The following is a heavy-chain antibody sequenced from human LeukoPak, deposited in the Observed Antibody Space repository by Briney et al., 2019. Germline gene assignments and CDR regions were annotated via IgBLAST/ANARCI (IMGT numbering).Heavy chain of an antibody. V-gene: IGHV4-34*01. J-gene: IGHJ5*02. CDR2: INHSGST. CDR3: ARSVKNGDIVVVPAASGDWFDP. CDR1: GGSFSGYY. D-gene: IGHD2-2*01. Sequence: SETLSLTCAVYGGSFSGYYWSWIRQPPEKGLEWIGEINHSGSTNYNPSLKSRVTISVDTSKNQFSLKLSSVTAADTAVYYCARSVKNGDIVVVPAASGDWFDPWGQGTLVTVSS.